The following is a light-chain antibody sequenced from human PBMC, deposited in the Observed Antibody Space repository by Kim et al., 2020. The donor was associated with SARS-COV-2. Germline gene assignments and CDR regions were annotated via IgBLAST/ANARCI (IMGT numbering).Light chain of an antibody. CDR2: DVN. J-gene: IGLJ1*01. Sequence: QSALTQPRSVSGSPGQSVTISCTGTSSDVGGYNYVSWYQHHPGTAPKVMIYDVNKRPSVVPDRFSGSKSGNTASLTISGLQAEDEADYYCCSYAGSYTYVYGTGTEVTVL. CDR3: CSYAGSYTYV. V-gene: IGLV2-11*01. CDR1: SSDVGGYNY.